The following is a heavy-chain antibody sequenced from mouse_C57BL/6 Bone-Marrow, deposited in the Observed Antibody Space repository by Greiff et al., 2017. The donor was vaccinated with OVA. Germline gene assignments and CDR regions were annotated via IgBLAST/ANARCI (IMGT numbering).Heavy chain of an antibody. V-gene: IGHV5-9-1*02. J-gene: IGHJ1*03. CDR2: ISSGGDYI. Sequence: EVHLVESGEGLVKPGGSLKLSCAASGFTFSSYAMSWVRQTPEKRLEWVAYISSGGDYIYYADTVKGRFTISRDNARNTLYLQMSNLKSEDTAMYYCTSDYDYDGDGYFDVWGTGTTVTVSA. CDR1: GFTFSSYA. D-gene: IGHD2-4*01. CDR3: TSDYDYDGDGYFDV.